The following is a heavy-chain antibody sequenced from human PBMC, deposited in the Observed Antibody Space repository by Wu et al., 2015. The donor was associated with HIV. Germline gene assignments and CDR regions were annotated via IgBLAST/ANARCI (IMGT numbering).Heavy chain of an antibody. CDR1: GGTFNTYI. D-gene: IGHD3-22*01. Sequence: QVQLVQSGAEVKRPGSSVKVSCKASGGTFNTYIITWVRQAPGQGLEWLGRIIPIFGSANYAQKFQGRVTISADESTSTAYMELSSLRSEDTAIYYCARAVGSTGYSIDYWGQGTLVTVSS. V-gene: IGHV1-69*13. CDR2: IIPIFGSA. CDR3: ARAVGSTGYSIDY. J-gene: IGHJ4*02.